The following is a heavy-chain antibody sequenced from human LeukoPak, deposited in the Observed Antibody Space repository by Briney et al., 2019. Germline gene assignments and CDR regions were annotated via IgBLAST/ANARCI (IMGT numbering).Heavy chain of an antibody. CDR1: GYTFTSYG. V-gene: IGHV1-18*04. D-gene: IGHD6-19*01. CDR2: ISAYNGNT. Sequence: ASVKVSCKASGYTFTSYGISWVRQAPGQGLEWMGWISAYNGNTDYAQKLQGRVTMTTDTSTSTGYMELRSLRSDDTAVYYCARGGGGWYSKGAFDVWGQGTMVTVSS. CDR3: ARGGGGWYSKGAFDV. J-gene: IGHJ3*01.